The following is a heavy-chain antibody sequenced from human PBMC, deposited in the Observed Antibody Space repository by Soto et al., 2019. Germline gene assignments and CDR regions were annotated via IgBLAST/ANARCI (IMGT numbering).Heavy chain of an antibody. Sequence: EVQLVESGGGLVQPGGSLRLSCAASGFTFSSYSMNWVRQAPGKGLEWVSSISSSSSYIYYADSVKGRFTISRDNAKNSLYLQMNRLRAEDTAVYYCAREGSFGEKKLGGYYCGMDVWGQGTTVTVSS. CDR2: ISSSSSYI. J-gene: IGHJ6*02. D-gene: IGHD3-10*01. CDR1: GFTFSSYS. CDR3: AREGSFGEKKLGGYYCGMDV. V-gene: IGHV3-21*01.